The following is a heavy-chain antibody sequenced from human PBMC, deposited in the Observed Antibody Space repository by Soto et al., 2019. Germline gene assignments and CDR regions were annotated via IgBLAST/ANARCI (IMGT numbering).Heavy chain of an antibody. V-gene: IGHV1-69*12. CDR1: GGTFSSYA. CDR2: FIPIFGTA. CDR3: ARTLYDSGGETRDY. D-gene: IGHD3-22*01. J-gene: IGHJ4*02. Sequence: QVQLVQSGAEVKKPGSSVKVSCKASGGTFSSYAISWVRQAPGQGLEWMGGFIPIFGTANYAQKFQGRVTITADESTSTAYMEVSSLRSEETAVYYCARTLYDSGGETRDYCGQGPLVTVSS.